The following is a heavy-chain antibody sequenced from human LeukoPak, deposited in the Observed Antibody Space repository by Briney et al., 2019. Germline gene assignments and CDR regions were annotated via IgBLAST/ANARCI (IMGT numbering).Heavy chain of an antibody. V-gene: IGHV3-21*01. CDR2: ISSSSSYI. D-gene: IGHD3-10*01. CDR1: GFTFSSYS. Sequence: GGSLRLSCAASGFTFSSYSMNWVRQAPGKGLGWVSSISSSSSYIYYADSVKGRFTISRDNSDNTLYLQMDSLGADDTALYYCARDPTTGVPDYFDYWGQGTLVTVSS. CDR3: ARDPTTGVPDYFDY. J-gene: IGHJ4*02.